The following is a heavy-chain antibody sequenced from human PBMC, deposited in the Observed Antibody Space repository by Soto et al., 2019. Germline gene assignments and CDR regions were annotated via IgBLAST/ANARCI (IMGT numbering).Heavy chain of an antibody. V-gene: IGHV1-69*08. D-gene: IGHD4-17*01. J-gene: IGHJ6*02. CDR1: GGTFSSYT. CDR3: ARETVPTRYDYYGMDV. CDR2: IIPILGIA. Sequence: QVQLVQSGAEVKKPGSSVKVSCKASGGTFSSYTISWVRQAPGQGLEWMGRIIPILGIANYAQKFQGRVTITADKSTSTAYMELSSLRSEDTAVYYCARETVPTRYDYYGMDVWGQGTTVTVSS.